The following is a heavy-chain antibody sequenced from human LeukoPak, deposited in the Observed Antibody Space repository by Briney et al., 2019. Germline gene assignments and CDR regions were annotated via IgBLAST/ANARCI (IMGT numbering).Heavy chain of an antibody. CDR2: IIPIFGTA. CDR1: GGTFSSYA. D-gene: IGHD3-10*01. Sequence: ASVKVSCKASGGTFSSYAISWVRQAPGHGLEWMGGIIPIFGTANYAQKFQGRVTITADESTSTAYMELSRLRSDDTAVYYCASSGDYYGSGSYYTSIWGQGTLVTVSS. CDR3: ASSGDYYGSGSYYTSI. J-gene: IGHJ4*02. V-gene: IGHV1-69*13.